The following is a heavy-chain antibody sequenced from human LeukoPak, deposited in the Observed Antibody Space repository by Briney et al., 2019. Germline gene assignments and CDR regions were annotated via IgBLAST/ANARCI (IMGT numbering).Heavy chain of an antibody. CDR2: ISSSSSYI. J-gene: IGHJ5*02. D-gene: IGHD6-13*01. Sequence: GGSLRLSCAASGFTFSSYSMNWVRQAPGKGLEWVSSISSSSSYIYYADSVKRLFTISRDNAKNTLYLQINSLRPEDTAVYYCAKDSRTYFKWLDPWGQGTLVTVSS. CDR3: AKDSRTYFKWLDP. V-gene: IGHV3-21*01. CDR1: GFTFSSYS.